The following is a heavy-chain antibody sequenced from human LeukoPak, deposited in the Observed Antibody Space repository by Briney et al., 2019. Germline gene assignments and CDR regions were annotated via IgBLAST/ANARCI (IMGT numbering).Heavy chain of an antibody. Sequence: GGSLRLSCAASGFTFSYYTMHWVRQAPAKGLDGVAVISYDGSNKYYADSVKGRFTISRDNSKNTLYLQMNSLRAEDTAVYYCARVLNYYDSSGYYFSYWGQGTLVTVSS. D-gene: IGHD3-22*01. CDR1: GFTFSYYT. CDR3: ARVLNYYDSSGYYFSY. V-gene: IGHV3-30-3*01. CDR2: ISYDGSNK. J-gene: IGHJ4*02.